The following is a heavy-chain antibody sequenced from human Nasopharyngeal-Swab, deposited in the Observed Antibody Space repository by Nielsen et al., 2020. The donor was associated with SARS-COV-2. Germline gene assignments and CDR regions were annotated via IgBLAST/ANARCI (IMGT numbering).Heavy chain of an antibody. Sequence: WVRQAPGQGLEWMGWINTNTGNPTYAQGFTGRFVFSLDTSASTAYLQISSIKAEDTAVYYCAREGHYCSSTSCAYFDYWGQGTLVTVSS. J-gene: IGHJ4*02. V-gene: IGHV7-4-1*02. D-gene: IGHD2-2*01. CDR3: AREGHYCSSTSCAYFDY. CDR2: INTNTGNP.